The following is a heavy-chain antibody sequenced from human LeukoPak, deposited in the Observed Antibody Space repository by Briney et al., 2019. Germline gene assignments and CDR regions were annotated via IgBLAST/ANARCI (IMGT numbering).Heavy chain of an antibody. CDR3: ASPGITTFDY. V-gene: IGHV4-39*01. J-gene: IGHJ4*02. Sequence: SETLSLTCTVSGGSISGNSFYWGWVRQPPGKGLEWIGNIYYTGITYNPSLKSRVTISVDTSKNQFSLKLNSVTAADAAVYYCASPGITTFDYWGQGTLVTVSS. CDR1: GGSISGNSFY. CDR2: IYYTGIT. D-gene: IGHD3-22*01.